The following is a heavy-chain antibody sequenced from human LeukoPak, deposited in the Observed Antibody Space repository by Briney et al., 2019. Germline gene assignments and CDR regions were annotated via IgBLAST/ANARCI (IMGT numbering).Heavy chain of an antibody. CDR3: AKDRRYYDISGYYFDD. D-gene: IGHD3-22*01. CDR1: GFTFSSYA. J-gene: IGHJ4*02. V-gene: IGHV3-23*01. CDR2: ISGSGGST. Sequence: GGSLRLSCAASGFTFSSYAMSRVRQAPGKGLEWVSAISGSGGSTYYADSVKGRFTISRDNSKNALYLQINSLRAEDTAVYDCAKDRRYYDISGYYFDDWGQETLVTVSS.